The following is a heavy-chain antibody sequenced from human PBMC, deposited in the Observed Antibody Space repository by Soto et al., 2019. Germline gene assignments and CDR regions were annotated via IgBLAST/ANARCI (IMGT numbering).Heavy chain of an antibody. CDR2: INPNSGGT. J-gene: IGHJ5*02. Sequence: ASVKVSCKASGYTFTGYYMHWVRQAPGQGLEWMGWINPNSGGTNYAQKFQGRVTMTRDTSISTAYMELSRLRSDDTAVYYRARGNVLRFLEWLFRGFDPWGQGTLGTVS. D-gene: IGHD3-3*01. CDR1: GYTFTGYY. CDR3: ARGNVLRFLEWLFRGFDP. V-gene: IGHV1-2*02.